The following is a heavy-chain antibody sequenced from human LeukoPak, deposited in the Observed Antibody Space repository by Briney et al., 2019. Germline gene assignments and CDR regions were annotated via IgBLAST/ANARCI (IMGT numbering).Heavy chain of an antibody. CDR1: GYTFTGYY. CDR2: INPNSGGT. V-gene: IGHV1-2*02. J-gene: IGHJ4*02. D-gene: IGHD3-22*01. CDR3: ARGPDSSGYYYGY. Sequence: ASVKVSCKASGYTFTGYYMHWVRQAPGQGLEWMGWINPNSGGTNYAQRFQGRVTTTRDTSISTAYMELSRLRSDDTAVYYCARGPDSSGYYYGYWGQGTLVTVSS.